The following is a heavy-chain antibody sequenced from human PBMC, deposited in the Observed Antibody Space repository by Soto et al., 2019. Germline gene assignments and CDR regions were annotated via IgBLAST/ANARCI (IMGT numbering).Heavy chain of an antibody. V-gene: IGHV3-72*01. Sequence: EAQLVESGGDLVQPGGSLTLSCVGSGFTFTDHYMEWVRQAPGKGLEWIARSRNKAKSYTTDYAASVKGRFTISRDLSKNSLYLQMNNLKIEDTAVYYCSRLEGGWGQGTL. CDR2: SRNKAKSYTT. CDR1: GFTFTDHY. J-gene: IGHJ4*02. D-gene: IGHD3-3*01. CDR3: SRLEGG.